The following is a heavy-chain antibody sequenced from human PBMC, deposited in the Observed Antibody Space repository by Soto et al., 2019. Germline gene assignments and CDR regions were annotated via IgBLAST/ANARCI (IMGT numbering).Heavy chain of an antibody. CDR3: AKDRTTVNSYYFDY. CDR1: GFTFSSYG. Sequence: QVQLVESGGGVVQPGRSLRLSCAASGFTFSSYGMHWVRQAPGKGLEWVAVISYDGSNKYYADSVKGRFTISRDNSKNTLYLQMNSLRAEDIAVYYCAKDRTTVNSYYFDYWGQGTLVTVSS. CDR2: ISYDGSNK. V-gene: IGHV3-30*18. J-gene: IGHJ4*02. D-gene: IGHD4-17*01.